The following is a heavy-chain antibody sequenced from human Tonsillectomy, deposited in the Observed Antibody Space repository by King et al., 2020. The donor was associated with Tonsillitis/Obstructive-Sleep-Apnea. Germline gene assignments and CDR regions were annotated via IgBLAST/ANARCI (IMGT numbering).Heavy chain of an antibody. J-gene: IGHJ6*04. Sequence: VQLVESGGGLVQPGGSLRLSCAASGFTFDNSAMSWVRQAPGRGLEWVSNISNSGGSTYYADSVKGRFTISRDKSTNTLYLQMNSLRAEDTAVYYCAKEEKYRSQYYMEVWGIGTTVTVS. V-gene: IGHV3-23*04. D-gene: IGHD2/OR15-2a*01. CDR2: ISNSGGST. CDR1: GFTFDNSA. CDR3: AKEEKYRSQYYMEV.